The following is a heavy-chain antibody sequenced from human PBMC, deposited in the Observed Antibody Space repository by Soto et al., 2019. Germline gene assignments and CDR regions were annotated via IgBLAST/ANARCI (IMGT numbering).Heavy chain of an antibody. D-gene: IGHD2-21*01. Sequence: QLHLQQWGAGLLKPSETLSLTCAVYSGPFNNYYWSWIRQSPTKGLEWIGEINHTGSPNYNPSLRSRVTISIDTSKKQISLKLSSVTAADTAVYYCASQVGIPNNRVGVVWGQGTLVTVSS. CDR3: ASQVGIPNNRVGVV. CDR2: INHTGSP. V-gene: IGHV4-34*01. CDR1: SGPFNNYY. J-gene: IGHJ4*02.